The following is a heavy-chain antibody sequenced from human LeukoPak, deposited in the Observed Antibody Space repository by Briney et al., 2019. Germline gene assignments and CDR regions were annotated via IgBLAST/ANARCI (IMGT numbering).Heavy chain of an antibody. CDR3: ASLAVAGNFDY. CDR2: INPSGGST. D-gene: IGHD6-19*01. V-gene: IGHV1-46*01. Sequence: ASVKVSCKASGYTFTSYYMHWVRQAPGQGLEWMGIINPSGGSTSYAQKFQGRVTMTRGTSTSTAYMELSRLRSDDTAVYYCASLAVAGNFDYWGQGTLVTVSS. J-gene: IGHJ4*02. CDR1: GYTFTSYY.